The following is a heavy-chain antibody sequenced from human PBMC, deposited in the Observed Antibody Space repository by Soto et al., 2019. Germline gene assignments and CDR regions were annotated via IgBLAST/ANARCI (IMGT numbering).Heavy chain of an antibody. CDR1: GFTFSSYA. Sequence: GGSLRLSCAASGFTFSSYAMSWVRQAPGKGLEWVSAISGSVGSTYYADSVKGRFTISRDNSKNTLYLQMNSLRAEDTAVYYCAKGWKQLVPTYYYYGMDVWGQGTRVTVSS. D-gene: IGHD6-13*01. V-gene: IGHV3-23*01. CDR2: ISGSVGST. J-gene: IGHJ6*02. CDR3: AKGWKQLVPTYYYYGMDV.